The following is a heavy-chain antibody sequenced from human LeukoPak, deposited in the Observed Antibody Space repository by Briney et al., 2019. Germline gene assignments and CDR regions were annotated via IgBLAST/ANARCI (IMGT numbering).Heavy chain of an antibody. CDR1: GYSISSGYY. CDR3: ARDPALSGSYDY. J-gene: IGHJ4*02. V-gene: IGHV4-38-2*02. CDR2: IYHSGST. Sequence: SETLSLTCTVSGYSISSGYYWGWIRQPPGQGLEWIGFIYHSGSTYYNPSLKSRVTISVNTSKNQFSLKLTSVTAADTAVYYCARDPALSGSYDYWGPGTLVTVAS. D-gene: IGHD1-26*01.